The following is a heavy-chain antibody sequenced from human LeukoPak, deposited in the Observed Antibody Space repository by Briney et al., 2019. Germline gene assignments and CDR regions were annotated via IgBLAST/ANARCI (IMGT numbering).Heavy chain of an antibody. CDR3: ARGLSRTPPGGY. Sequence: SETLSLTCAVYRGSFSGYYWSWIRQPPGKGLEWIGEINHSGSTNYNPSLKGRVTISVDTSKNQFSLKLNSVTAADTAVYYCARGLSRTPPGGYWGQGTLVTVSS. J-gene: IGHJ4*02. CDR2: INHSGST. D-gene: IGHD2-2*01. V-gene: IGHV4-34*01. CDR1: RGSFSGYY.